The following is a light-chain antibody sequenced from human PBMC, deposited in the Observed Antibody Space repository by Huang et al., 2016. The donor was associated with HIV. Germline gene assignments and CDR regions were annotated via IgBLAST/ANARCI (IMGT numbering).Light chain of an antibody. CDR3: QQSHISPWT. V-gene: IGKV1-39*01. J-gene: IGKJ1*01. CDR2: AS. CDR1: QSVGNS. Sequence: DIQMTQSPSSLSASVGDRVTITCRTSQSVGNSLNCYQQKPGKAPELLIYASSWQAWVSSRFSGSGSGTDFTLIISSLQPEDFATYYCQQSHISPWTFGQGTKVDLK.